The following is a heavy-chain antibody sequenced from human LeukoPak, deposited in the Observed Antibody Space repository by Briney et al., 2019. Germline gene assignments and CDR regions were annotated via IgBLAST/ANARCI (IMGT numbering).Heavy chain of an antibody. Sequence: SETLSLTCTVSGGSISSYYWSWIRQPPGKGLEWIGYIYTSGSTNYNPSLKSRVTISVDTSKNQFSLKLSSVTAADTAVYYCARHLVRGVRTQFDPWGQGTLVTVSS. CDR3: ARHLVRGVRTQFDP. CDR2: IYTSGST. V-gene: IGHV4-4*09. D-gene: IGHD3-10*01. J-gene: IGHJ5*02. CDR1: GGSISSYY.